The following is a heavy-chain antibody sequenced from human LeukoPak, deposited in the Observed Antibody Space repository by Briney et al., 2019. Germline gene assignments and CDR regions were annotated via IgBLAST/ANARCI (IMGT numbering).Heavy chain of an antibody. V-gene: IGHV4-59*01. D-gene: IGHD3-3*02. CDR1: GGSISSYY. CDR3: ARGILGRYYFDY. Sequence: SETLSLTCTVAGGSISSYYWSWIRQPPGKGLEWIGYIYYSGSTNYNPSLMSRVTISVDTSKNQFSLKLTSVTAADTAVYYCARGILGRYYFDYWGQGTLVTVSS. CDR2: IYYSGST. J-gene: IGHJ4*02.